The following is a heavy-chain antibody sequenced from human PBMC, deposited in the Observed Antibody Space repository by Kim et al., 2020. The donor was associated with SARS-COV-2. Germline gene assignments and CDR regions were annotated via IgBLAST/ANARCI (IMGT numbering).Heavy chain of an antibody. CDR2: KQDGSEK. Sequence: KQDGSEKYYVESVRGRFSISRDNARNSLDLQMNSLRAEDTAVYYCARDFTHWGQGTLVTVSS. CDR3: ARDFTH. J-gene: IGHJ4*02. V-gene: IGHV3-7*03.